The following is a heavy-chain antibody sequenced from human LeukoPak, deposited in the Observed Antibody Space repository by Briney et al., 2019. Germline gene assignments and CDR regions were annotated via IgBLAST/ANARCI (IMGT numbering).Heavy chain of an antibody. J-gene: IGHJ4*02. CDR3: AKDSRLLITYFDY. CDR2: ISSGGANT. V-gene: IGHV3-23*01. Sequence: GGSLRLSCAASGFTFSSYAMSWVRQAPGKGLEWVSDISSGGANTYYADSVRGRLTISRDNSKNTLYLQMHSLRADDTAVYFCAKDSRLLITYFDYWGQGTLVTVSS. D-gene: IGHD3-9*01. CDR1: GFTFSSYA.